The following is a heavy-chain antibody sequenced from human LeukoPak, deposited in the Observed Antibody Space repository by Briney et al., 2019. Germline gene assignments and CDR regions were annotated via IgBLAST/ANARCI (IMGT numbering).Heavy chain of an antibody. Sequence: GESLKISCKGSGYSFTSYWIGWVRQMPGKGLEWMGIIYPGDSDTRYSPSFQGQVTISADKSISTAYLQWSSLKASDTAMYYCARADSWIQVAPDAFDIWGQGTMVTVSS. J-gene: IGHJ3*02. CDR2: IYPGDSDT. CDR1: GYSFTSYW. V-gene: IGHV5-51*01. CDR3: ARADSWIQVAPDAFDI. D-gene: IGHD5-18*01.